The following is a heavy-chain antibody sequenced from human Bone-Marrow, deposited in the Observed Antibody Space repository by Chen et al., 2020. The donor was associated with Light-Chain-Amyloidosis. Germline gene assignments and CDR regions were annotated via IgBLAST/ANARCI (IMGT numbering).Heavy chain of an antibody. CDR2: FSGSTVST. V-gene: IGHV3-23*04. J-gene: IGHJ4*02. Sequence: EVQLVESGGGLVQPGGALRVSCATSGFNFSSFGMSWVRLAPGKGLELVSTFSGSTVSTYYAGAVKGRFIISRDNSKSTLYLQMNSLRAGDTAVYFCTRKGGYFDFWGQGSLVTVSS. CDR3: TRKGGYFDF. D-gene: IGHD3-10*01. CDR1: GFNFSSFG.